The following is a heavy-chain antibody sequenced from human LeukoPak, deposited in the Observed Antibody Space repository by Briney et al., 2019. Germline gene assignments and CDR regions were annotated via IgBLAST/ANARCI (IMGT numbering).Heavy chain of an antibody. CDR2: IHPASGGT. Sequence: ASVKVSCKASGYTFTGYYLHWVRQAPGQGLEWMGWIHPASGGTNYAQKFQGRVTMTRDTSVSTAYMELSSLRSDDTAVYYCARLAAVPGWGQGTLVIVPS. J-gene: IGHJ1*01. V-gene: IGHV1-2*02. CDR3: ARLAAVPG. CDR1: GYTFTGYY. D-gene: IGHD6-19*01.